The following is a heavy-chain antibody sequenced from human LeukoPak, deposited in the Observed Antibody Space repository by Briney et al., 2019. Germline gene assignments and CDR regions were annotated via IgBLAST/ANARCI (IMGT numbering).Heavy chain of an antibody. CDR1: GYTFPSYG. Sequence: ASVTVSCKASGYTFPSYGISWVRQAPGQGLEWMGWISAYNGNTNYAQKLQGRVTMTTDTSTSTAYMELRSLRSDDTAEYYCARPSKAYCGGDCPDYFDYWGQGTLVTVSS. V-gene: IGHV1-18*01. D-gene: IGHD2-21*02. CDR2: ISAYNGNT. J-gene: IGHJ4*02. CDR3: ARPSKAYCGGDCPDYFDY.